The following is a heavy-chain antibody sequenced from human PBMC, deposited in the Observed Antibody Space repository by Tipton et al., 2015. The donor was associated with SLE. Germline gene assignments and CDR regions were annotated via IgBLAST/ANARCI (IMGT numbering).Heavy chain of an antibody. V-gene: IGHV3-23*03. J-gene: IGHJ6*02. CDR3: AKDLSYYDSSGFGVYYYYYGMDV. CDR2: IYSRGST. D-gene: IGHD3-22*01. Sequence: SLRLSCAASGFTFSTYGMNWVRQAPGKGLEWVSVIYSRGSTYYAESVKGRFTISRDNSKNTLYLQMNSLRAEDTAVYYCAKDLSYYDSSGFGVYYYYYGMDVWGQGTTVCVSS. CDR1: GFTFSTYG.